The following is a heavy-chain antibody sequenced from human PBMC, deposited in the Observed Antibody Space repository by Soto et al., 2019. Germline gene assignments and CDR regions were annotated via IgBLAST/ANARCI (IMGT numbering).Heavy chain of an antibody. CDR2: ISAYNGNT. V-gene: IGHV1-18*01. Sequence: ASVKVSCKASGYTFTSYGISWVRQAPGQGLEWMGWISAYNGNTNYAQKLQGRVTMTTDTSTSTAYMELRSLRSDDAAVYYCARDWSGYCGGDCYPNAEDIDYWGQGTLVTVSS. J-gene: IGHJ4*02. CDR1: GYTFTSYG. D-gene: IGHD2-21*02. CDR3: ARDWSGYCGGDCYPNAEDIDY.